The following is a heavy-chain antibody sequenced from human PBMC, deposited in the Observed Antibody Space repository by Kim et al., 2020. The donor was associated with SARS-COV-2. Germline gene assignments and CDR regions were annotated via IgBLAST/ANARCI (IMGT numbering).Heavy chain of an antibody. D-gene: IGHD1-1*01. J-gene: IGHJ6*02. V-gene: IGHV3-74*01. Sequence: GRFTISRDNAKHTLFLQMHSLRAEDTAVYYCARAGGTSGASDYYSYGMDVWGQGTTVTVSS. CDR3: ARAGGTSGASDYYSYGMDV.